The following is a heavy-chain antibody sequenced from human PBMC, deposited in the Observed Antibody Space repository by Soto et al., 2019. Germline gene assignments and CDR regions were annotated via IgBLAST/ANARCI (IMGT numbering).Heavy chain of an antibody. CDR1: GFTFSSYG. CDR2: ISWDGSNK. J-gene: IGHJ6*03. D-gene: IGHD6-6*01. CDR3: AKDMEYSSSSAYYYYYMDV. Sequence: PGGSLRLSCAASGFTFSSYGMHWVRQAQGKGLEWVAGISWDGSNKGYADSVKGRFTISRDSAKNSLYLQMNSLRAEDTALYYCAKDMEYSSSSAYYYYYMDVWGKGTTVTVSS. V-gene: IGHV3-30*02.